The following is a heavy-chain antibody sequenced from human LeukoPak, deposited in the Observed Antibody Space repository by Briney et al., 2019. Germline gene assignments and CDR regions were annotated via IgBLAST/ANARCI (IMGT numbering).Heavy chain of an antibody. CDR2: IHYSGST. J-gene: IGHJ4*02. D-gene: IGHD3-3*01. V-gene: IGHV4-59*01. CDR1: GGSISNYY. Sequence: KTSETLSLTCTVSGGSISNYYWSWIRQPPGKGLEWIGYIHYSGSTYYNPSLTSRVTISIDTSKNQLSLRLSSVTAADTAVYYCAREGSRDFWSGPVYYFDYWGQGTLVTVSS. CDR3: AREGSRDFWSGPVYYFDY.